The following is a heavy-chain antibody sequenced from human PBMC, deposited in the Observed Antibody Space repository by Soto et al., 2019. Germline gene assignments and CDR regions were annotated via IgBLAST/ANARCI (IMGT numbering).Heavy chain of an antibody. Sequence: GSAPTLVNPTQTLTLTCTFSGFSLSTSGVGVGWIRQPPGKALEWLALIYWNDDKRYSPSLKSRLTITKDTSKNQVVLTMTNMDPVDTATYYCAHRRPVVVADHWFDPWGEGTLVTVSS. CDR2: IYWNDDK. D-gene: IGHD2-15*01. V-gene: IGHV2-5*01. CDR1: GFSLSTSGVG. J-gene: IGHJ5*02. CDR3: AHRRPVVVADHWFDP.